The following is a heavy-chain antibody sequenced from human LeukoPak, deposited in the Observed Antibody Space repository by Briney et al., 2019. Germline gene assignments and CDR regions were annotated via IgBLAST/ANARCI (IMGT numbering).Heavy chain of an antibody. Sequence: GGSLRLSCAASGFTVSSNYMSWVRQAPGKGLEWVSVIYSGGSTYYADSVKGRFTISRDNSKNTLYLQMSSLRAEDTAVYYCASHIPLTSIDYWGQGTLVTVSS. CDR1: GFTVSSNY. CDR3: ASHIPLTSIDY. J-gene: IGHJ4*02. V-gene: IGHV3-53*01. D-gene: IGHD2-21*01. CDR2: IYSGGST.